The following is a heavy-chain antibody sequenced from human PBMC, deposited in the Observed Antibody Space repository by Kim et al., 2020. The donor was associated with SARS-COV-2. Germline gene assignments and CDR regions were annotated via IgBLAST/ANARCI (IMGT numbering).Heavy chain of an antibody. CDR2: ISWSSGSI. D-gene: IGHD1-26*01. J-gene: IGHJ4*02. CDR1: GFTFGSYA. CDR3: AKWSGGSQRYPVADLYYLDY. Sequence: GGSLRLSCAASGFTFGSYAMHWVRQAPGKGLEWVSGISWSSGSIDYADSVKGRFTISRDNAKNSLNLQMNSLRAEDTAVYYCAKWSGGSQRYPVADLYYLDYWGQGTLVTVSS. V-gene: IGHV3-9*01.